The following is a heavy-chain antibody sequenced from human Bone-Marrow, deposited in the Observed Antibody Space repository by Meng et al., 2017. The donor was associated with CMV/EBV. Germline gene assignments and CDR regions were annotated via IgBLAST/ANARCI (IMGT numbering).Heavy chain of an antibody. V-gene: IGHV3-74*01. J-gene: IGHJ5*02. CDR3: ARSIVVVPAARGFDP. D-gene: IGHD2-2*01. CDR2: INSDGSST. Sequence: GESLKISCAASGFTFSSYWMHWVRQAPGKGLVWVSRINSDGSSTSYADSVKGRFTISRDNAKNTLYLQMNSLRAEDTAVYYCARSIVVVPAARGFDPWGQGTLVTVSS. CDR1: GFTFSSYW.